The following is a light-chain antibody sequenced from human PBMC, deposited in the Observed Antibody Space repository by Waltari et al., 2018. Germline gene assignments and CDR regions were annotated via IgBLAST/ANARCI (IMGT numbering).Light chain of an antibody. J-gene: IGKJ4*01. Sequence: IVLTQSPDTLSLSPGQRATVSCRASQTINNNFLVWYQQKPGQAPRLLIHGASSRATGFPDRFSGSGSGTDFTLTISRLEPEDVAVYYCQQYDGSILTFGGGTKVEI. CDR2: GAS. V-gene: IGKV3-20*01. CDR3: QQYDGSILT. CDR1: QTINNNF.